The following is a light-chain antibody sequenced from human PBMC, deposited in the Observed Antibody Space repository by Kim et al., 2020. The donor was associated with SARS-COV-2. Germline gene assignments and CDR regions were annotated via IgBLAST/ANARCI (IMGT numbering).Light chain of an antibody. CDR2: YDT. J-gene: IGLJ3*02. Sequence: SYELTQPPSVSEAPGKTATITCGGDDIETNSVHWYQQKPGQAPVLVIYYDTDRPSGIPERFSASNSENTATLTVSSVEAGDEADYYCQVWDSGSDHWVFGGGTKLTVL. V-gene: IGLV3-21*04. CDR3: QVWDSGSDHWV. CDR1: DIETNS.